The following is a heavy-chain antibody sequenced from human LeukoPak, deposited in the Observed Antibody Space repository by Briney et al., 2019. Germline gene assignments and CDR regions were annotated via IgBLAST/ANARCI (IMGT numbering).Heavy chain of an antibody. J-gene: IGHJ4*02. V-gene: IGHV4-59*01. D-gene: IGHD3-3*01. Sequence: SETLSLTCTVSGGSISSYYWSWIRQPPGKGLEWIGYIYYSGSTNYNPSLKSRVTISVDTSKNQFSLKLSSVTAADTAVYYCASRITIFGVVKDYCGQGTLVTVSS. CDR2: IYYSGST. CDR3: ASRITIFGVVKDY. CDR1: GGSISSYY.